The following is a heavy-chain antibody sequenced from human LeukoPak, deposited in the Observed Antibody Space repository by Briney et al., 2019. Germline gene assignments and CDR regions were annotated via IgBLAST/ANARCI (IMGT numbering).Heavy chain of an antibody. V-gene: IGHV2-5*02. D-gene: IGHD1-14*01. J-gene: IGHJ4*02. CDR2: IYWDDDK. CDR3: AHRQGLTEFDY. CDR1: GFSLSTSGVG. Sequence: SGPTLVKPTQTLTLTCTFSGFSLSTSGVGVGWIRQPPGKALEWLALIYWDDDKRYSPSLKSRLTITKDTSKNQVVLRMTNMDPVDTATYHCAHRQGLTEFDYWGQGTLVSVSS.